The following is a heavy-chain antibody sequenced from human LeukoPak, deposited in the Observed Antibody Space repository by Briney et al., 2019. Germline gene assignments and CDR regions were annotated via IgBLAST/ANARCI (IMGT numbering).Heavy chain of an antibody. CDR2: IRYDGSNK. J-gene: IGHJ4*02. D-gene: IGHD3-22*01. CDR3: AKDPTHYRVWDDYDSTVLSY. V-gene: IGHV3-30*02. Sequence: SCKASGVTFSSYAISWVRQAPGKGLEWAAFIRYDGSNKYYADSVKGRFTISRDNSKNTLYLQMNSLRAADTAVYYCAKDPTHYRVWDDYDSTVLSYWGQGTLVTVSS. CDR1: GVTFSSYA.